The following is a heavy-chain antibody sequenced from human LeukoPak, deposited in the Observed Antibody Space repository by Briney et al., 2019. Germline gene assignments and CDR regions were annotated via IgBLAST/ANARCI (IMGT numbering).Heavy chain of an antibody. CDR1: GFTFTSSA. CDR2: IVVGSGNT. J-gene: IGHJ3*01. V-gene: IGHV1-58*02. D-gene: IGHD2-2*02. Sequence: SVKVSCKASGFTFTSSAMQWVRQARGQRLEWIGWIVVGSGNTNYAQKFQERVTITRDMSTSTAYMELSSLRSEDTAVYYCARTRVVPAAIIGAFDVWGQGTMVTVSS. CDR3: ARTRVVPAAIIGAFDV.